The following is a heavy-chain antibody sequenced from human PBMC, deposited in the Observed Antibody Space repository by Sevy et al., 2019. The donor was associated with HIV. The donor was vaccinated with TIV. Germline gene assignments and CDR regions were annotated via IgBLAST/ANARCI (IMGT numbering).Heavy chain of an antibody. J-gene: IGHJ4*02. CDR3: ARGGVRYNWNYVY. D-gene: IGHD1-7*01. CDR2: IKQDGREK. CDR1: GFTFSSYW. V-gene: IGHV3-7*01. Sequence: GGSLRLSCAASGFTFSSYWMSWVRQAPGKGLEWVANIKQDGREKYYVDSVKGRFTISRDNDKNSLYLQMNSLRAEDTAVYYCARGGVRYNWNYVYWGQGTLVTVSS.